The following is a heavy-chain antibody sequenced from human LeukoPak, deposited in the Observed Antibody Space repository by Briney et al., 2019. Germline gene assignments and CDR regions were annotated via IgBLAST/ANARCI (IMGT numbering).Heavy chain of an antibody. CDR1: GGSISSGGYY. V-gene: IGHV4-31*03. D-gene: IGHD4-17*01. CDR3: ARSPAGMMTTYGPRYDY. Sequence: SQTLSLTCTVSGGSISSGGYYWSWIRQHPGKGLEWIGYIYYSGSTYYNPSLKSRVTISVDTSKNQFSLKLSSVTAADTAVYYCARSPAGMMTTYGPRYDYWGQGTLVTVSS. CDR2: IYYSGST. J-gene: IGHJ4*02.